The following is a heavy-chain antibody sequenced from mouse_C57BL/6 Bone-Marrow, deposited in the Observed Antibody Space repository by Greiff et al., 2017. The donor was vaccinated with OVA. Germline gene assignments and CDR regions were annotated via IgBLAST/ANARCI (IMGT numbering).Heavy chain of an antibody. J-gene: IGHJ2*01. Sequence: VKLQESGAEVVRPGASVKLSCKASGYTFTDHYINWVKQRPGQGLEWIARIYPGSGNTYYNEKFKGKATLTAEKSSNTAYMQLSSLTSEESAVYFCARDDGYFFEYWGQGTTLTVSS. CDR3: ARDDGYFFEY. CDR1: GYTFTDHY. D-gene: IGHD2-3*01. V-gene: IGHV1-76*01. CDR2: IYPGSGNT.